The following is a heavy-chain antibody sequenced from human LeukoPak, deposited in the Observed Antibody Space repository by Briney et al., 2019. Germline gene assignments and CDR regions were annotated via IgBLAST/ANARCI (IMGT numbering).Heavy chain of an antibody. D-gene: IGHD3-22*01. CDR2: ISAYNGNT. J-gene: IGHJ3*02. V-gene: IGHV1-18*01. CDR1: GYTFTSYG. Sequence: GASVKVSCKASGYTFTSYGISWVRQAPGQGLEWMGWISAYNGNTNYAQKLQGRVTMTTGTSTSTAYMELRSLRSDDTAVYYCAFGADSRGGDAFDIWGQGTMVTVSS. CDR3: AFGADSRGGDAFDI.